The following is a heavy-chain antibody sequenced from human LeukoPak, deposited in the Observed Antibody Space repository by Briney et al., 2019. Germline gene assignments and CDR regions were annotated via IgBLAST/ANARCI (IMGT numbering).Heavy chain of an antibody. V-gene: IGHV3-74*01. CDR3: ARGAHYYDTSGYLMPLNY. D-gene: IGHD3-22*01. J-gene: IGHJ4*02. Sequence: GGSLRLSCTASAFTFSSYWMHWVRQAPGKGLVWVSHINSGGSSTSYADSVKGRFTISGDNAKNTLYLQMNSLRAEDTAVYYCARGAHYYDTSGYLMPLNYWGQGTLVTVSS. CDR2: INSGGSST. CDR1: AFTFSSYW.